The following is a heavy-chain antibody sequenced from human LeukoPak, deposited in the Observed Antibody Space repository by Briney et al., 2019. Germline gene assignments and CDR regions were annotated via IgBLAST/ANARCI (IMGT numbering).Heavy chain of an antibody. Sequence: GGSLRLSCAASGFTFSSYGMHWVRQAPGKGPEWVAVISYDGSNKYYADSVKGRFTISRDNSKNTLSLQMNSLRVEDAAMYYCAKEGSGYYCWGQGTLVTVSS. CDR1: GFTFSSYG. D-gene: IGHD3-22*01. V-gene: IGHV3-30*18. CDR2: ISYDGSNK. CDR3: AKEGSGYYC. J-gene: IGHJ4*02.